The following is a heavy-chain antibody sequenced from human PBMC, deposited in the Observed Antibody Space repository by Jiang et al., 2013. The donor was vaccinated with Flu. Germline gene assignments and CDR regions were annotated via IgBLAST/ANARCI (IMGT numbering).Heavy chain of an antibody. J-gene: IGHJ4*02. CDR1: GDSISSRYYY. CDR3: VRHPGVYSSNFDY. CDR2: MFYTGTT. D-gene: IGHD4-11*01. Sequence: GSGLVKPSETLSLSCSVSGDSISSRYYYWGWIRQSPGKGLEWIASMFYTGTTYYKPALKSRVTISADTSRNRISLKLRSVTAEDTAVYYCVRHPGVYSSNFDYWGQGTQVTISS. V-gene: IGHV4-39*01.